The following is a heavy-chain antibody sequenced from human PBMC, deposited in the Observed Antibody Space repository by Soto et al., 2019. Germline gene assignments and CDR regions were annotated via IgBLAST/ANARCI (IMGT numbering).Heavy chain of an antibody. D-gene: IGHD6-19*01. CDR2: IYYSGST. Sequence: SETLSLTCTVSGGSISNYYWSWIRQPPGKGLEWIGYIYYSGSTTYNPSLKSRVTISVDTSKNQFSLKLTSVTAADTAVYYCARGTSGWFSYYFDFWGQGTLVTVSS. CDR3: ARGTSGWFSYYFDF. J-gene: IGHJ4*02. CDR1: GGSISNYY. V-gene: IGHV4-59*01.